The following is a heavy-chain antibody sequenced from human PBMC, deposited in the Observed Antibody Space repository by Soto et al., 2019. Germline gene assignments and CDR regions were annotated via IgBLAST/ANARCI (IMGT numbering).Heavy chain of an antibody. Sequence: QLQLQESGPGLVKPSETLSLTCTVSGGSISSSSYYWGWIRQPPGKGLEWIGSIYYSGSTYYNPSLQTRGTISVDTSKTQFSLKLSSVTAADTAVYYCARRLYYDSSGFEGGGMDVWGQGTTVTVSS. CDR3: ARRLYYDSSGFEGGGMDV. J-gene: IGHJ6*02. CDR1: GGSISSSSYY. CDR2: IYYSGST. D-gene: IGHD3-22*01. V-gene: IGHV4-39*01.